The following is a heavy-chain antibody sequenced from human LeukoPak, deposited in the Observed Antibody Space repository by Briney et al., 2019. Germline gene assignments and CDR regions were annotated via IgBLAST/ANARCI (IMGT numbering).Heavy chain of an antibody. Sequence: MASETLSLTCTVSGGSIRSGDYFWSWIRQPPGKGLEWIGYIYYSGTTYYNPSLKSRVTISVDTSKNQFSLKLSSVTAADTAVYYCARDRAYSGYDYTSDHWGQGTMVTVSS. CDR3: ARDRAYSGYDYTSDH. CDR1: GGSIRSGDYF. J-gene: IGHJ4*02. D-gene: IGHD5-12*01. CDR2: IYYSGTT. V-gene: IGHV4-30-4*08.